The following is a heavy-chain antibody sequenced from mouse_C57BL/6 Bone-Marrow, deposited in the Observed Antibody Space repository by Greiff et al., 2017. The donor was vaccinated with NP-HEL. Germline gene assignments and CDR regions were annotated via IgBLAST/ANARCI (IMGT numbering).Heavy chain of an antibody. CDR1: GFTFSSYG. Sequence: EVMLVESGGDLVKPGGSLKLSCAASGFTFSSYGMSWVRQTPDKRLEWVATISSGGSCTYYLDTVKGRFTISRDNAKNTLYLQMSSLKSEDTAMYYWARGYCIPFAYWGQGTLVTVSA. CDR2: ISSGGSCT. J-gene: IGHJ3*01. CDR3: ARGYCIPFAY. V-gene: IGHV5-6*02.